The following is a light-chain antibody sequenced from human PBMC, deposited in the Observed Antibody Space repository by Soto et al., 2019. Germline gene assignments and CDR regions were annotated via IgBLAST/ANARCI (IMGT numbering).Light chain of an antibody. CDR1: SNDVGIYYY. CDR3: SSYAGSNTWV. V-gene: IGLV2-8*01. CDR2: VVS. Sequence: QSALTQPPSASGSPGQSVTISCTGTSNDVGIYYYVSWYQQHPGKAPKLMIYVVSERPSGVPDRFSGSKSGNTASLTVSGLQAEDEADYYCSSYAGSNTWVFGGGTKLTVL. J-gene: IGLJ3*02.